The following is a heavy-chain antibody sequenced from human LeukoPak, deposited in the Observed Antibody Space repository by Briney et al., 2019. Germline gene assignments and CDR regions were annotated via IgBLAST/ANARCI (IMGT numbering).Heavy chain of an antibody. J-gene: IGHJ6*02. V-gene: IGHV3-23*01. CDR1: GFTFSSYA. CDR2: STGSGGTT. CDR3: AKLQSDGLRTYYGMDV. Sequence: GRSLRLSCAASGFTFSSYAMHWVRQAPGRGLEWVSASTGSGGTTYYADSVMGRFTISRDNSKNTLYLQMNSLRAEDTAVYYCAKLQSDGLRTYYGMDVWGQGTTVTVSS. D-gene: IGHD4-17*01.